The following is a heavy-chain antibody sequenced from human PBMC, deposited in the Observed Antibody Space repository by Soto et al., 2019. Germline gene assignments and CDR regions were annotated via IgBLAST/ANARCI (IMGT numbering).Heavy chain of an antibody. CDR2: ISSSSSYI. J-gene: IGHJ4*02. V-gene: IGHV3-21*01. CDR3: ARDLPRGPDSGYDFEGDFDY. Sequence: GGSLRLSCAASGFTFSSYSMNWVRQAPGKGLEWVSSISSSSSYIYYADSVKGRFTISRDNAKNSLYLQMNSLRAEDTAVYYCARDLPRGPDSGYDFEGDFDYWGQGTLVTVSS. CDR1: GFTFSSYS. D-gene: IGHD5-12*01.